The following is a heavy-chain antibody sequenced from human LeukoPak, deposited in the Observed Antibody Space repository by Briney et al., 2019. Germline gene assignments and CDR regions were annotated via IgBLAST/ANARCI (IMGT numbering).Heavy chain of an antibody. V-gene: IGHV4-39*07. CDR2: IYYSGST. J-gene: IGHJ4*02. Sequence: SETLSLTCTVSGGSISSSSYYWGWIRQPPGKGLEWIGSIYYSGSTYYNPSLKSRVTISVDTSKNQFSLKLSSVTAADTAVYYCARDGYCTNGVCYKGVAGTRGQGTLVTVSS. D-gene: IGHD2-8*01. CDR3: ARDGYCTNGVCYKGVAGT. CDR1: GGSISSSSYY.